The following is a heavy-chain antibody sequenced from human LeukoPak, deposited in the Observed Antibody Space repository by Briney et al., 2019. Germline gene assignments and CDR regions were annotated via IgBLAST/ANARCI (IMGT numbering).Heavy chain of an antibody. CDR1: GGSISRYY. J-gene: IGHJ4*02. CDR3: ARNNVGAPFIFDY. D-gene: IGHD1-26*01. V-gene: IGHV4-59*08. Sequence: SETLSLTCTVSGGSISRYYWSWIRQPPGKGLEWIGYIYYSGSTNYNPSLKSRVTISVDTSKNQFSLKLSSVTAADTAVYYCARNNVGAPFIFDYWGQGTLVTVSS. CDR2: IYYSGST.